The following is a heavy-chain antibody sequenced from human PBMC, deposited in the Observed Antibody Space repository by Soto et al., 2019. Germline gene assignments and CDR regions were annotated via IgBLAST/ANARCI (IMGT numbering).Heavy chain of an antibody. V-gene: IGHV3-30*18. CDR2: ISYDGSNK. CDR1: GFTFSSYG. CDR3: AKDNHDYSNYAPYYYGMDV. Sequence: QVQLVESGGGVVQPGRSLRLSCAASGFTFSSYGMHWVRQAPGKGLEWVAVISYDGSNKYYADSVKGRFTISRDNSKNTLYLQMNSLRAEDTAVYYCAKDNHDYSNYAPYYYGMDVWGQGTTVTVSS. J-gene: IGHJ6*02. D-gene: IGHD4-4*01.